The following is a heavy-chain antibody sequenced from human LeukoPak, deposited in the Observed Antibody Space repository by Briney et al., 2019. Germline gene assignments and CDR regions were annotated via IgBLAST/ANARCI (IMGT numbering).Heavy chain of an antibody. V-gene: IGHV3-30*18. CDR1: GFTFSSYG. J-gene: IGHJ4*02. D-gene: IGHD3-22*01. CDR2: ISYDGSNK. CDR3: AKLNSYYDSSGYQPPHFDY. Sequence: GGSLRLSCAASGFTFSSYGMHWVRQAPGKGLEWVAVISYDGSNKYYADSVKGRFTIPRDNSKNTLYLQMNSLRAEDTAVYYCAKLNSYYDSSGYQPPHFDYWGQGTLVTVSS.